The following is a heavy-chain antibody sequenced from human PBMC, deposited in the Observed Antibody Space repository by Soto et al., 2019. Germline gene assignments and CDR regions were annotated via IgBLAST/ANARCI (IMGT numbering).Heavy chain of an antibody. J-gene: IGHJ4*02. V-gene: IGHV1-18*01. CDR2: ISGYSGNT. CDR3: ARERFSSSSEFDY. CDR1: GYTFTSYG. D-gene: IGHD6-6*01. Sequence: ASVKVSCKASGYTFTSYGITWVRQAPGQGLEWMGWISGYSGNTNYAQKLQGRVTMTTDTSTGTAYMELRSLRSDDTAMYYCARERFSSSSEFDYWGQGTLVTVSS.